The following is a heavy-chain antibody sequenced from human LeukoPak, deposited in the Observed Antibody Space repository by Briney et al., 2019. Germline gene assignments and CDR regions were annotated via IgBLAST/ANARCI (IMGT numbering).Heavy chain of an antibody. CDR1: GSSVTSGGFY. Sequence: SETLSLTCSVSGSSVTSGGFYWGWLRQPPGKGPEWIATIYYTGSTYYNPSLQSRVTISIDTSKNQFSLRLTSVTATDTAVYHCARHSGSGSLSRPFDPWGQGTLVTVSS. CDR3: ARHSGSGSLSRPFDP. V-gene: IGHV4-39*01. D-gene: IGHD3-10*01. J-gene: IGHJ5*02. CDR2: IYYTGST.